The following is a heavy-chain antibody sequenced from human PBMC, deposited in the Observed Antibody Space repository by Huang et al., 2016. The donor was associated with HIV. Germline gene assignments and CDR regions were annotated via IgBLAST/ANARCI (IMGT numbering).Heavy chain of an antibody. CDR1: GYSFTTYA. V-gene: IGHV1-3*01. J-gene: IGHJ4*02. CDR2: INPVNGNT. D-gene: IGHD2-21*01. Sequence: QVQLVQSGAEAKKPGASVKVSCKASGYSFTTYALHWVRQPPGHRLEWMGWINPVNGNTKYSQKFQGRVTITRDTSASTVYMEVSSLTFEDTAVYYCAREFVIFGAPLWPAYWGQGTLISVSS. CDR3: AREFVIFGAPLWPAY.